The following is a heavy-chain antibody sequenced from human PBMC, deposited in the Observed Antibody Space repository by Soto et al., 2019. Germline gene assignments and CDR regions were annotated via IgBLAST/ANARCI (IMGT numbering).Heavy chain of an antibody. CDR1: GFTFSFYG. J-gene: IGHJ3*02. Sequence: QVQLVESGGGVVQPGRSLRISCAASGFTFSFYGMHWVRQAPGKGLEWVAVISYDGSNKYYADSVKGRFTISRDNSKNTLYLQMNSLRAEDTAVYYCAKDLGHGGRGAFDIWGQGTMVTVSS. V-gene: IGHV3-30*18. CDR3: AKDLGHGGRGAFDI. D-gene: IGHD7-27*01. CDR2: ISYDGSNK.